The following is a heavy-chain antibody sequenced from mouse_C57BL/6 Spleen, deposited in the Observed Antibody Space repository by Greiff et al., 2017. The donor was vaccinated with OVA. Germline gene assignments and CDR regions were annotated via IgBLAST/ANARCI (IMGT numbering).Heavy chain of an antibody. CDR2: ISNGGGST. J-gene: IGHJ4*01. CDR1: GFTFSDYY. D-gene: IGHD2-1*01. V-gene: IGHV5-12*01. Sequence: EVKLMESGGGLVQPGGSLKLSCAASGFTFSDYYMYWVRQTPEKRLEWVAYISNGGGSTYYPDTVKGRFTISRDNAKNTLYLQMSRLKSEDTAMYYCARRNYGAMDYWGQGTSVTVSS. CDR3: ARRNYGAMDY.